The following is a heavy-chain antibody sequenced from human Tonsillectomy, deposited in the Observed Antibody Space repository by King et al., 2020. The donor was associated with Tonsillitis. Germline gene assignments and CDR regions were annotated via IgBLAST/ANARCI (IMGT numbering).Heavy chain of an antibody. Sequence: LQLQESGPGLVKPSETLSLTCTVSGDSISSNSYYWGWIRQPPGKGLVWISSIYFIGYTYYNPSLKSRVTLSVDTSKGQFSLKLGSVTAADTAVYYCARAVGYGPLYYFDYWGQGALVTVSS. J-gene: IGHJ4*02. CDR3: ARAVGYGPLYYFDY. V-gene: IGHV4-39*01. CDR2: IYFIGYT. CDR1: GDSISSNSYY. D-gene: IGHD5-18*01.